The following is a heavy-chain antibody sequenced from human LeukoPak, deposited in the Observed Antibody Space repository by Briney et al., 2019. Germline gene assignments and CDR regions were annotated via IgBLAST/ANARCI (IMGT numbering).Heavy chain of an antibody. J-gene: IGHJ4*02. Sequence: GGSLRLSCAASGFTFNSYAMNWVRQAPGKGLEWVSSISGRDGRTFYVDSVKGRFSISRDNSKNTLYLQMNSLRAEDTAVYYCASRAPCSAGTCYGLSYWGQGTLVTVSS. CDR1: GFTFNSYA. D-gene: IGHD2-15*01. V-gene: IGHV3-23*01. CDR3: ASRAPCSAGTCYGLSY. CDR2: ISGRDGRT.